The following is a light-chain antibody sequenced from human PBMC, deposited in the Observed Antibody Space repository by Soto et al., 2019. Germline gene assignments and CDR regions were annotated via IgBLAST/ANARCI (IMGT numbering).Light chain of an antibody. Sequence: EIVLTQSPGTLSLSPGERATLSCRASQSVSSNFLAWYQHKPGQAPRLLISGASNRATGIPDRFSGSGSGTDFTLTISRLEPEDFAVYYCQQYGSSPRTFGQGTKVEI. CDR1: QSVSSNF. J-gene: IGKJ1*01. V-gene: IGKV3-20*01. CDR2: GAS. CDR3: QQYGSSPRT.